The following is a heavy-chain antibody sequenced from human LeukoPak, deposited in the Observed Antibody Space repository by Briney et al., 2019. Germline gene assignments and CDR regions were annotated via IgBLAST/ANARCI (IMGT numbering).Heavy chain of an antibody. CDR3: ARDHRDGYNSHFDY. Sequence: GGSLRLSCAASGFTFSSYSMKWVRQAPGKGLEWVSSISSSSSYIYYADSVKGRFTISRDNAKNSLYLQMNSLRAEDTAVYYCARDHRDGYNSHFDYWGQGTLVTVSS. D-gene: IGHD5-24*01. CDR1: GFTFSSYS. J-gene: IGHJ4*02. CDR2: ISSSSSYI. V-gene: IGHV3-21*01.